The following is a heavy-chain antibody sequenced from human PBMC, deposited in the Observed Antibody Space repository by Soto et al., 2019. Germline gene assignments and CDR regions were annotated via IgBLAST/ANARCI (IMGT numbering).Heavy chain of an antibody. Sequence: SETLSLTCTVSGGSVSGFYWSWIRQPPGKGLEWIGYIYYSGSTNYNPSLKSRVTISVDTSKNQLSLKLISVTAADTAVYYCARGKGYFDYWGQGTLVTVSS. CDR2: IYYSGST. J-gene: IGHJ4*02. CDR3: ARGKGYFDY. V-gene: IGHV4-59*02. CDR1: GGSVSGFY.